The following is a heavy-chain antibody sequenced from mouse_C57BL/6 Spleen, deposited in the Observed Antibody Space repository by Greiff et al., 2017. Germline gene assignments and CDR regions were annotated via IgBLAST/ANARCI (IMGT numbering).Heavy chain of an antibody. CDR3: ARTVAWYFDV. Sequence: VQLQQSGAALVQPGASVQLSCTASGFNIKDSYMHLVKQRTEQGLEWIGRIDPEDGETKYAPKFQGKATITADTSSNTAYLQLSSLTSEDTAVYYCARTVAWYFDVWGTGTTVTVSS. V-gene: IGHV14-2*01. J-gene: IGHJ1*03. D-gene: IGHD1-1*01. CDR2: IDPEDGET. CDR1: GFNIKDSY.